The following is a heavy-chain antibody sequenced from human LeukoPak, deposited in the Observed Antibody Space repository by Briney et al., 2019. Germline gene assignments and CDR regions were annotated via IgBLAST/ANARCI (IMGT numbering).Heavy chain of an antibody. CDR2: IKQDGSEK. V-gene: IGHV3-7*01. CDR1: GFTFSSYW. Sequence: PGGSLRLSCAASGFTFSSYWMSWVRQAPGKGLEWVANIKQDGSEKYYVDSVKGRFTISRDNAKNSLYLQMNSLRAEDTAVYYCARDGRYYYDSSGYYDWFDPWGQGTLVTVSS. D-gene: IGHD3-22*01. J-gene: IGHJ5*02. CDR3: ARDGRYYYDSSGYYDWFDP.